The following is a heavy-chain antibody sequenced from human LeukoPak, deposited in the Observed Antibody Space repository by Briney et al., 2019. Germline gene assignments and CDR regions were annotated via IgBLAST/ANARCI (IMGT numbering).Heavy chain of an antibody. CDR3: AKDRSHDYGDHFDY. V-gene: IGHV3-9*01. J-gene: IGHJ4*02. CDR2: ISWNSGSI. Sequence: PGGSLRLPCAASGFTFDDYALHWVRQAPGKGLEWVSGISWNSGSIGYADSVKGRFTISRDNAKNSLYLQMNSLRAEDTALYYCAKDRSHDYGDHFDYWGQGTLVTVSS. CDR1: GFTFDDYA. D-gene: IGHD4-17*01.